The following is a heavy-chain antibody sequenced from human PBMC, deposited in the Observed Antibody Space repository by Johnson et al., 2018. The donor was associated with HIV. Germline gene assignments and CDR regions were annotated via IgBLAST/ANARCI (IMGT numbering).Heavy chain of an antibody. CDR3: ATFGYTSGWIVTDDAFDV. Sequence: QVQLVESGGGVVQPGRSLRLSCAASGLTFSSYAMHWVRQAPGKGLEWVAVISYDGSSKYYAESLKGRISISRDNSMNTLYLQMNSLRAEDTAVYYCATFGYTSGWIVTDDAFDVWGHGTLVTVSS. D-gene: IGHD6-19*01. J-gene: IGHJ3*01. CDR2: ISYDGSSK. V-gene: IGHV3-30-3*01. CDR1: GLTFSSYA.